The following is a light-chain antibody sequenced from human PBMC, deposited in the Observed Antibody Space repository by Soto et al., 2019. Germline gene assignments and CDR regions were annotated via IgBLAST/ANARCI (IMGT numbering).Light chain of an antibody. Sequence: QSALTQSASVSGSPGQSITISCTGTSSDVGAYNYVSWYQQHPGKAPKVMIYEVTNRPSGVSNRYSGSKSGNTASLTISGLQAEDEADYYCSSYTSDNTVVFGPGTKLTVL. CDR1: SSDVGAYNY. CDR2: EVT. J-gene: IGLJ1*01. CDR3: SSYTSDNTVV. V-gene: IGLV2-14*01.